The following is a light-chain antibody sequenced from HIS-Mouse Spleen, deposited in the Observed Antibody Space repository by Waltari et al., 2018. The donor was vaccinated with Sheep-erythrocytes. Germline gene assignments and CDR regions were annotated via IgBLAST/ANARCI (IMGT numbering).Light chain of an antibody. CDR2: EDS. CDR1: ALPKKY. J-gene: IGLJ3*02. Sequence: SYELTQPPSVSVSPGQTARITCSGDALPKKYAYWYQQKSGQAPVLVIYEDSKRPSGLRDGFYGASSGTMATWTISGAQVEDEADYYCYSTDSSGNHSNWVFGGGTKLTVL. CDR3: YSTDSSGNHSNWV. V-gene: IGLV3-10*01.